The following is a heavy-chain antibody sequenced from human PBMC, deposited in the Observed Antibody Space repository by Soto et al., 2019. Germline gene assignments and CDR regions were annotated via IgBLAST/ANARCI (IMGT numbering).Heavy chain of an antibody. CDR1: GYTFTSYG. V-gene: IGHV1-18*01. J-gene: IGHJ5*02. CDR3: ARDLFGAVAGELRFDP. D-gene: IGHD6-19*01. Sequence: QVQLVQSGAEVKKPGASVKVSCKASGYTFTSYGISWVRQAPGQGLEWMGWISAYNGNTNYAQKLQGRGTMTTDTSTSTAYMELRSLRSDDTAVYYCARDLFGAVAGELRFDPWGQGTLVTVSS. CDR2: ISAYNGNT.